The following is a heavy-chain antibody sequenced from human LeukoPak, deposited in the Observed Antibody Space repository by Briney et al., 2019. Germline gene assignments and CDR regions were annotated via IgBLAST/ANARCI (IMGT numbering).Heavy chain of an antibody. J-gene: IGHJ3*02. CDR1: GYTFTGYY. CDR2: INPNSGGT. Sequence: ASVKVSCKASGYTFTGYYMHWVRQAPGQGLEWMGWINPNSGGTNYAQNFQGRVTMTRDTSISTAYMELSRLRSDDTAVYYCARVTGYYYESSGYYHHAFDSRGLGSMVTVSS. D-gene: IGHD3-22*01. CDR3: ARVTGYYYESSGYYHHAFDS. V-gene: IGHV1-2*02.